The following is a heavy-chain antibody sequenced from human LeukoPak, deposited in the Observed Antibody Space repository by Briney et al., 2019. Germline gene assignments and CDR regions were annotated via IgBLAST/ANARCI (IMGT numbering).Heavy chain of an antibody. D-gene: IGHD2-2*01. CDR3: AKAYCRSTSCYYFYYMDV. Sequence: GGSLRLSCAASGFTFSSYAMTWVRQGPGKGLEWVSTISNSGGGTYYADSVKGRFTISRDNSNNKLYLQMNSLRAEDTAVYYCAKAYCRSTSCYYFYYMDVWGKGTTVTVSS. CDR2: ISNSGGGT. J-gene: IGHJ6*03. V-gene: IGHV3-23*01. CDR1: GFTFSSYA.